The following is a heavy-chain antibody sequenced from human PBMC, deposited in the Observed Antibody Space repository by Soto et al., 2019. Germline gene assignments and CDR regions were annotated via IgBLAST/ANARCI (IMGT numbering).Heavy chain of an antibody. Sequence: QVQLVESGGGVVQPGRSLRLSCAASGFTFSSYGMHWVRQAPGKGLEWVAVIWYDGRNKYYADSVKGRFTISRDNSKNPLYLQMNSLRAEDTAVYYCARGIDYGDSGYFQHWGQGPLVTVSS. CDR2: IWYDGRNK. CDR3: ARGIDYGDSGYFQH. D-gene: IGHD4-17*01. CDR1: GFTFSSYG. V-gene: IGHV3-33*01. J-gene: IGHJ1*01.